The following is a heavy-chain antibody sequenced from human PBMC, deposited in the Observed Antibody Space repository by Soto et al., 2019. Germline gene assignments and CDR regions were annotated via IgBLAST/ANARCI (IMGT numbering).Heavy chain of an antibody. CDR3: AKDARAVAGLGVYYFDL. CDR1: GFTFSNYG. CDR2: MSYHGSDT. D-gene: IGHD6-19*01. J-gene: IGHJ4*02. Sequence: QVQLVESGGGVVEPGRSLTLSCAASGFTFSNYGMHWVRQAPGKGLEWVAVMSYHGSDTQYADDVKGRFSISRDNSKNTLYLQMNSLRTEDTAFYYCAKDARAVAGLGVYYFDLWGQGTLVTVSS. V-gene: IGHV3-30*18.